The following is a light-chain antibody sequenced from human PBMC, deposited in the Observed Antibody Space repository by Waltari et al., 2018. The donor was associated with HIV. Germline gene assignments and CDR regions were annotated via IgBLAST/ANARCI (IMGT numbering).Light chain of an antibody. V-gene: IGKV1-33*01. CDR3: QHYVTPSAIT. CDR2: DVS. CDR1: NDIKES. J-gene: IGKJ5*01. Sequence: DIQMTQSPSSLSAPVGDRVTITCQASNDIKESLNWFQQKPGKAPNLLIYDVSNLEVGVPSRFSGSGSGTDFSFTISSLQPEDVGTYYCQHYVTPSAITFGQGTRLEI.